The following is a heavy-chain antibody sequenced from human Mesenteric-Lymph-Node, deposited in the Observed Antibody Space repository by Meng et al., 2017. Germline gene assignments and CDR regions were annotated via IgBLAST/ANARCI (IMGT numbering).Heavy chain of an antibody. V-gene: IGHV3-21*01. CDR2: ISSSSSYI. CDR1: GFTFDDYG. CDR3: AREIVLPVYGDYEYYFDY. D-gene: IGHD4-17*01. Sequence: GGSLRLSCAASGFTFDDYGMSWVRQAPGKGLEWVSSISSSSSYIYYADSVKGRLTISRDNAKNSLYLQMNSLRAEDTAVYYCAREIVLPVYGDYEYYFDYWGQGTLVTVSS. J-gene: IGHJ4*02.